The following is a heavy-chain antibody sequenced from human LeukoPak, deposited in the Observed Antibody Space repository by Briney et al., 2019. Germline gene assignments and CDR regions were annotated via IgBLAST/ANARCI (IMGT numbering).Heavy chain of an antibody. V-gene: IGHV3-7*01. Sequence: GGSLRLSCTASGFTFRNYWMNWVRQAPGKGLECLANIKEDGSETYYADSVVGRFTISRDNAKNSLYLQMNSLRAEDTAVYYCARETPRRGETRDGYRWGQGTLVTVSS. CDR1: GFTFRNYW. CDR2: IKEDGSET. D-gene: IGHD5-24*01. J-gene: IGHJ4*02. CDR3: ARETPRRGETRDGYR.